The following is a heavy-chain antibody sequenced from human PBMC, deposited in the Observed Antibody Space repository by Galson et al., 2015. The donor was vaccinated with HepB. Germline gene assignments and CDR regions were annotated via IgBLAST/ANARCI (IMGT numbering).Heavy chain of an antibody. CDR3: ANRPHHYYGMDV. Sequence: SLRLSCAASEFIFSSYAMSWVRQAPGKGLEWVSAISVSGSSTYYADSVKGRFTISRDNSKNTLYLQMNNLRVEDTAVYYCANRPHHYYGMDVWGQGTTVTVSS. CDR2: ISVSGSST. D-gene: IGHD6-6*01. V-gene: IGHV3-23*01. CDR1: EFIFSSYA. J-gene: IGHJ6*02.